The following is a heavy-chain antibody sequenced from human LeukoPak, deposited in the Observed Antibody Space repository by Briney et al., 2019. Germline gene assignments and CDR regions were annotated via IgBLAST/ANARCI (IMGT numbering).Heavy chain of an antibody. CDR3: ATLPIRAGDTIDY. CDR1: GFTFSSYS. CDR2: ISSSSSTI. J-gene: IGHJ4*02. Sequence: GGSLRLSCAASGFTFSSYSMNWVRQAPGKGLEWVSYISSSSSTIDYADSVKGRFTISRDNAKNSLYLQMNSLRDEDTAVYYCATLPIRAGDTIDYWGRGTLVTVSS. V-gene: IGHV3-48*02. D-gene: IGHD2-21*01.